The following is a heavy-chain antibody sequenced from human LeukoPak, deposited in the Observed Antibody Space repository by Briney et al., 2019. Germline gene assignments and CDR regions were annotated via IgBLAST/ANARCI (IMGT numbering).Heavy chain of an antibody. D-gene: IGHD2/OR15-2a*01. CDR3: ARHPQSMGGYFQH. CDR1: GGSISINSVY. Sequence: PSETLSLTCTASGGSISINSVYWGWIRQPPGKRLEWIGSIYYSGSTHYNPSLKSRLNISVDTSKNQFSLKLSSVAAADTALYYCARHPQSMGGYFQHWGQGALVTVSS. J-gene: IGHJ1*01. V-gene: IGHV4-39*01. CDR2: IYYSGST.